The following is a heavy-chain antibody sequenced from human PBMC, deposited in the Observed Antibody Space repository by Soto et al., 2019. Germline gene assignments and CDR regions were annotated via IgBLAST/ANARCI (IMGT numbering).Heavy chain of an antibody. CDR2: IIPIFGTA. D-gene: IGHD3-22*01. V-gene: IGHV1-69*13. Sequence: SVKVSCKASGGTFSSYAISWVRQAPGQGLEWMGGIIPIFGTANYAQKFQGRVTITADESTSTAYMELSSLRSEDTAVYYCARERVGSNYYDSSGSHSPYDYWGQGTLVTVSS. J-gene: IGHJ4*02. CDR1: GGTFSSYA. CDR3: ARERVGSNYYDSSGSHSPYDY.